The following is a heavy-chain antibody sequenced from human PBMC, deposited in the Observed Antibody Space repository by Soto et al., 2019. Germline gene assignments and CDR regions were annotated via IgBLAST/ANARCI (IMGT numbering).Heavy chain of an antibody. D-gene: IGHD2-2*02. CDR1: GGTFSSYA. CDR2: IIPIFDTA. J-gene: IGHJ5*02. CDR3: ARDGPPGYCSSTSCYIT. Sequence: QVQLVQSGAEVKKPGSSVKVSCKASGGTFSSYAISWVRQAPGQGLEWMGGIIPIFDTANYAQKFQGRVTSTAAESTSTAYMELRSLRAEDTAVYYCARDGPPGYCSSTSCYITWGQGTLVTVSS. V-gene: IGHV1-69*01.